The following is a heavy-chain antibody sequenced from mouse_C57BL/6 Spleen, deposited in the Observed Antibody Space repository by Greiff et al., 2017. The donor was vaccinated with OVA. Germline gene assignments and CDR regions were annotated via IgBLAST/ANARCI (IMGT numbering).Heavy chain of an antibody. CDR2: IYPGSGST. V-gene: IGHV1-55*01. CDR3: ARRGDDYLSGFAY. CDR1: GYTFTSYW. J-gene: IGHJ3*01. D-gene: IGHD2-4*01. Sequence: QVQLQQPGAELVKPGASVKISCKASGYTFTSYWITWVKQRPGQGLEWIGDIYPGSGSTNYNEKFKSKATLTVDTSSSTAYMQLSSLTSEDSAVYYCARRGDDYLSGFAYWGQGTLVTVSA.